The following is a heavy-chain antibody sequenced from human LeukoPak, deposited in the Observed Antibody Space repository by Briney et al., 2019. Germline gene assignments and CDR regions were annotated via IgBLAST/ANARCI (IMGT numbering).Heavy chain of an antibody. CDR3: AGGEFLEWENWFDP. CDR1: GFTFSSYS. Sequence: GGSLRLSCAASGFTFSSYSMNWVRQAPGKGLEWVSSISSSSSYIYYADSVKGRFTISRDNAKNSLYLQMNSLRAEDTAVYYCAGGEFLEWENWFDPWGQGTLVTVSS. D-gene: IGHD3-3*01. V-gene: IGHV3-21*01. J-gene: IGHJ5*02. CDR2: ISSSSSYI.